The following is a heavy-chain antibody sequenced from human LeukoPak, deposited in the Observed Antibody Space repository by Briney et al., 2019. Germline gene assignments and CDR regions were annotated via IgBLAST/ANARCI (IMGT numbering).Heavy chain of an antibody. D-gene: IGHD5-18*01. CDR1: GFTFGDYG. V-gene: IGHV3-49*04. CDR2: IRSKAYGGTT. J-gene: IGHJ4*02. Sequence: GRPLRLSCAASGFTFGDYGMSWVRQAPGKGLEWVGFIRSKAYGGTTEYAASVKGRFTISRDDSKSIAYLQMNSLRAEDTAVYYCAKDRRYSYGCDYWGQGTLVTISS. CDR3: AKDRRYSYGCDY.